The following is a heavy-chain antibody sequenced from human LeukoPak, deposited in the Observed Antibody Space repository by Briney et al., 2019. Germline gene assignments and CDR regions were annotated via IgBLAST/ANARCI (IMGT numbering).Heavy chain of an antibody. CDR3: ARDSSGYSNY. J-gene: IGHJ4*02. V-gene: IGHV3-7*01. Sequence: GGSLRLSCAASRFTFSNYWMAWVRQAPGKGLEWVANIKQDGSEKYYVDSVKGRFTISRDNARNSLYLQMNSLRAEDTAVYYCARDSSGYSNYWGQGTLVTVSS. CDR1: RFTFSNYW. D-gene: IGHD3-22*01. CDR2: IKQDGSEK.